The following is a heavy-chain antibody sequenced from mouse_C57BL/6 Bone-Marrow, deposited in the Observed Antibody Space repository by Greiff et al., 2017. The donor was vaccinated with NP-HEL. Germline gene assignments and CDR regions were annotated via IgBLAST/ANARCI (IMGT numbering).Heavy chain of an antibody. D-gene: IGHD1-1*01. J-gene: IGHJ1*03. CDR2: IYPGSGST. CDR3: ARRHYYGSSYSYFDV. V-gene: IGHV1-55*01. Sequence: VQLQQPGAELVKPGASVKMSCKASGYTFTSYWITWVKQRPGQGLEWIGDIYPGSGSTNYNEKFKSKATLTVDTSSSTAYMQLSSLTSEDSAVYYCARRHYYGSSYSYFDVWGTGTTVTVSS. CDR1: GYTFTSYW.